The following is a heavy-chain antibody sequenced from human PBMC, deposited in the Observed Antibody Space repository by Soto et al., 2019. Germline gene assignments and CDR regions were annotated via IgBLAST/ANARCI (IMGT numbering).Heavy chain of an antibody. V-gene: IGHV3-30-3*01. Sequence: QVQLVESGGGVVQPGRSLRLSCAASGFTFSSYAMHWVRQAPGKGLEWVAVISYDGSNKYYADSVKGRFTISRDNSKNTLYLQMNSLRAEDTAVYYCARGGRSSWYDYFDYWGQGTLVTVSS. CDR1: GFTFSSYA. J-gene: IGHJ4*02. CDR3: ARGGRSSWYDYFDY. D-gene: IGHD6-13*01. CDR2: ISYDGSNK.